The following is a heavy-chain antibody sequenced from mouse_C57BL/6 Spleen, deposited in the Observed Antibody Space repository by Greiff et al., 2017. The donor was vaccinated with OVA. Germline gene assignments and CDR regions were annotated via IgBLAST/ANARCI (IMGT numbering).Heavy chain of an antibody. V-gene: IGHV1-15*01. CDR3: TRGSGYVGLDY. J-gene: IGHJ2*01. Sequence: QVHVKQSGAELVRPGASVTLSCKASGYTFTDYEMHWVKQTPVHGLEWIGAIDPETGGTAYNQKFKGKAILTADKSSSTAYMELRSLTSEDSAVYYCTRGSGYVGLDYWGQGTTLTVSS. D-gene: IGHD3-2*02. CDR1: GYTFTDYE. CDR2: IDPETGGT.